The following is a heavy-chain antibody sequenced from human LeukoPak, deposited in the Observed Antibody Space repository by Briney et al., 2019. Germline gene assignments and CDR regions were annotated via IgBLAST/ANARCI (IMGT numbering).Heavy chain of an antibody. CDR2: ISGSGGST. J-gene: IGHJ3*02. V-gene: IGHV3-23*01. CDR1: GFTFSSYA. CDR3: AKGDGYSHAFDI. Sequence: GGSLRLSCAASGFTFSSYAMSWVRQAPGKGLEWVSVISGSGGSTYYTDSVKSRFTIVRDNSENTLYLQMNSLRAEDTAVYYCAKGDGYSHAFDIWGQGTMVTVSS. D-gene: IGHD5-24*01.